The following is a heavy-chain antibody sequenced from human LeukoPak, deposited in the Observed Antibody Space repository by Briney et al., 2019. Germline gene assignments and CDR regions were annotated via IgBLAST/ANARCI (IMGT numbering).Heavy chain of an antibody. V-gene: IGHV4-59*11. CDR3: ARAVTIFGAVSWFDP. Sequence: SETLSLTCIVFGSSISSHYWSWIRQPPGKGLGWIGYINYSGSTNFNPSLKSRVTMSVDTSKNQFSLKLSSVTAADSAVYYCARAVTIFGAVSWFDPWGQGTLVTVSS. CDR1: GSSISSHY. J-gene: IGHJ5*02. CDR2: INYSGST. D-gene: IGHD3-3*01.